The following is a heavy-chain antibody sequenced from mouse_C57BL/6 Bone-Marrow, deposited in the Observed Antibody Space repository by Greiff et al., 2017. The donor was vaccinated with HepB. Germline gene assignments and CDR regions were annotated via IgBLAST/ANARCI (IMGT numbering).Heavy chain of an antibody. J-gene: IGHJ1*03. CDR1: GYTFTTYP. CDR2: FHPYNDDT. D-gene: IGHD1-1*01. Sequence: VKLQESGAELVKPGASVKMSCKASGYTFTTYPIEWMKQNHGKSLEWIGNFHPYNDDTKYNEKFKGKATLTVEKSSSTVYLELSRLTSDDSAVYYCARSYYYGSSYWYFDVWGTGTTVTVSS. V-gene: IGHV1-47*01. CDR3: ARSYYYGSSYWYFDV.